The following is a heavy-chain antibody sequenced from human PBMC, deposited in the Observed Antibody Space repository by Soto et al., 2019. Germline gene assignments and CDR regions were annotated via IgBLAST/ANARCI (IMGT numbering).Heavy chain of an antibody. CDR2: ISYDGSNK. CDR3: AKDLDRNYYGMDV. Sequence: GGSLRLSCAASGFTFSSYGMHWVRQAPGKGLEWVAVISYDGSNKYYADSVKGRFTISRDNSKNTLYLQMNSLRAEDTAVYYCAKDLDRNYYGMDVWGQGTTVTVSS. J-gene: IGHJ6*02. CDR1: GFTFSSYG. V-gene: IGHV3-30*18. D-gene: IGHD3-22*01.